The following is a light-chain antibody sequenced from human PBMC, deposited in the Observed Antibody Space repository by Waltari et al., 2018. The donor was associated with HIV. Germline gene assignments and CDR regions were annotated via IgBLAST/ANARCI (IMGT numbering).Light chain of an antibody. V-gene: IGLV1-47*01. Sequence: QSVLTQPPSAPGTPGQKVTISCSRGTANIGATFVFWFQQFPGTAPKLLIYRDNLRHSGVPARFSGSKSGTSASLTISGLRSDDEAHYFCAVLDDTLGGGVFGGGTKLTVL. CDR2: RDN. CDR1: TANIGATF. J-gene: IGLJ2*01. CDR3: AVLDDTLGGGV.